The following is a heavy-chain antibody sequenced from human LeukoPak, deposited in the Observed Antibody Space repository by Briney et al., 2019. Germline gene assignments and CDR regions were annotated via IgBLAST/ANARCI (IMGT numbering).Heavy chain of an antibody. J-gene: IGHJ4*02. CDR3: ARLVVVPAAPNYYFDY. CDR1: GGSISSSSYY. CDR2: IYYSGST. D-gene: IGHD2-2*01. V-gene: IGHV4-39*01. Sequence: SETPSLTRTVSGGSISSSSYYWGWIRQPPGKGLEWIGRIYYSGSTYYNPSLKSRVHISVDTSKNQFSLKLSSVTAADTAVYYCARLVVVPAAPNYYFDYWGQGTLVAVSS.